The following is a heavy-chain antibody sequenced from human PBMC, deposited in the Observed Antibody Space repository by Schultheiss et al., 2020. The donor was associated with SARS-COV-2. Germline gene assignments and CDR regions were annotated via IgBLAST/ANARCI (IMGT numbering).Heavy chain of an antibody. J-gene: IGHJ3*02. CDR2: IYYSGST. CDR1: GYSISSGYY. D-gene: IGHD3-9*01. CDR3: ARQLRYFDWLLSGSVRDDAFDI. V-gene: IGHV4-38-2*01. Sequence: SETLSLTCAVSGYSISSGYYWGWIRQPPGKGLEWIGSIYYSGSTYYNPSLKSRVTISVDTSKNQFSLKLSSVTAADTAVYYCARQLRYFDWLLSGSVRDDAFDIWGQGTMVTVSS.